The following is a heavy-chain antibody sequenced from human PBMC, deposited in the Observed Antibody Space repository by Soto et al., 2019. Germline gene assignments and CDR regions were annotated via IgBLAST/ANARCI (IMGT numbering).Heavy chain of an antibody. CDR1: GGSISSGGYY. CDR2: IYYSGST. J-gene: IGHJ5*02. D-gene: IGHD3-9*01. Sequence: SETLSLTCTVSGGSISSGGYYWSWIRQHPGKGLEWIGYIYYSGSTYYNPSLKSRVTISVDTSKNQFSLKLSSVTAADTAVYYCASTYYDILTGYRPLYNWFDPWGQGTLVTVPQ. V-gene: IGHV4-31*03. CDR3: ASTYYDILTGYRPLYNWFDP.